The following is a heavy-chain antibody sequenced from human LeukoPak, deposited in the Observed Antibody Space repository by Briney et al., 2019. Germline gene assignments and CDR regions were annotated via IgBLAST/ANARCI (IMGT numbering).Heavy chain of an antibody. D-gene: IGHD3-22*01. CDR3: ARVCDSSGYYWTWGTGHYYFDY. V-gene: IGHV4-59*12. Sequence: PSETLSLTCTVSGGSISSYYWSWIRQPPGKGLEWIGYIYYSGTTNYNPSLKSRVTISVDTSKNQFSLKLSSVTAADTAVYYCARVCDSSGYYWTWGTGHYYFDYWGQGTLVTVSS. J-gene: IGHJ4*02. CDR1: GGSISSYY. CDR2: IYYSGTT.